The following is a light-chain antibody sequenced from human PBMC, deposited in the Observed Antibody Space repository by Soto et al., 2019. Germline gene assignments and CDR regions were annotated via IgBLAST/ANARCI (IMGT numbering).Light chain of an antibody. J-gene: IGKJ1*01. Sequence: DIQMTQSPSTLSXXGXXXXTXXXRGSQSMSSWLAWYQQKPGKAPKLLIYKASSLESGVPSRFSGSGSGTEFSLTISSLQPDDFATYYCQQYKSYPWTFGQGTKVDIK. V-gene: IGKV1-5*03. CDR2: KAS. CDR3: QQYKSYPWT. CDR1: QSMSSW.